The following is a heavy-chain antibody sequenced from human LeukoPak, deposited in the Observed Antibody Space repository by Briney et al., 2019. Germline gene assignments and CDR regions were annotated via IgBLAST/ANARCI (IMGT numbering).Heavy chain of an antibody. CDR2: ISYCGGRT. Sequence: ASAEDSCKASGYMFSNFGIRWVRPAPGQGLGWVGWISYCGGRTNFAQNFQGRVTLTTDTSPSTAYMALRTLGADDTAAYFFARDFLEAEGRTDDYFDYRGQGTLVIVSS. CDR1: GYMFSNFG. V-gene: IGHV1-18*01. CDR3: ARDFLEAEGRTDDYFDY. D-gene: IGHD2-2*01. J-gene: IGHJ4*02.